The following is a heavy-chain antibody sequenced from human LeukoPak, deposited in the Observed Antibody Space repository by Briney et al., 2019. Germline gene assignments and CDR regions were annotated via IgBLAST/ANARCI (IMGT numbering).Heavy chain of an antibody. Sequence: GGSLRLSCAASGFTFSSYWISWVRQAPGKGLEWVANIKEDGSEKYYVDSVKGRFTISRDNAKNSLYLQMSSLRAEDTAVYYCVSSPYYLDTEGYWGQGTLVTVSS. CDR3: VSSPYYLDTEGY. D-gene: IGHD5-18*01. CDR1: GFTFSSYW. J-gene: IGHJ4*02. V-gene: IGHV3-7*03. CDR2: IKEDGSEK.